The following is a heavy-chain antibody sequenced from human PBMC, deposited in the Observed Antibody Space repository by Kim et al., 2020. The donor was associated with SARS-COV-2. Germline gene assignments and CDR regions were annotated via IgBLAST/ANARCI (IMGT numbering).Heavy chain of an antibody. J-gene: IGHJ2*01. D-gene: IGHD6-25*01. CDR3: ARDPPDGFGCFDS. V-gene: IGHV3-21*06. Sequence: ADSVKGLFAISRDNAKSSVCLQMNGLRVEDTGVYFCARDPPDGFGCFDSWGRGTLVTVSS.